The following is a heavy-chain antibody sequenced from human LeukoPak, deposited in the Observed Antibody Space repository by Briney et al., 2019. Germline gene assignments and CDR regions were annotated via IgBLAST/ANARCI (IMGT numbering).Heavy chain of an antibody. D-gene: IGHD2-8*01. J-gene: IGHJ6*02. V-gene: IGHV1-46*01. Sequence: ASVKVSCKASGGTFSSYAISWVRQAPGQGLEWMGIINPSGGSTSYAQKFQGRVTMTRNTSISTAYMELSSLRSEDTAVYYCARLAYCTNGVCYGDYYYYYGMDVWGQGTTVTVSS. CDR2: INPSGGST. CDR1: GGTFSSYA. CDR3: ARLAYCTNGVCYGDYYYYYGMDV.